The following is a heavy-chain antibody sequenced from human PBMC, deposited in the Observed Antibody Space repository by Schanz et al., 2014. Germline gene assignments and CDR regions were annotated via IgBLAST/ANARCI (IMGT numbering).Heavy chain of an antibody. D-gene: IGHD2-15*01. CDR2: VWSDGNTK. Sequence: VQLLESGGGLVQPGGSLRLSCAASGITFSGYSMNWVRQAPGKGPEWVALVWSDGNTKYYVDSVKGRFTISRDNSMNTLHLQMDGLRVEDTAVYYCARDAVALVPEYFMDVWGKGTPVTGSS. V-gene: IGHV3-33*08. J-gene: IGHJ6*03. CDR3: ARDAVALVPEYFMDV. CDR1: GITFSGYS.